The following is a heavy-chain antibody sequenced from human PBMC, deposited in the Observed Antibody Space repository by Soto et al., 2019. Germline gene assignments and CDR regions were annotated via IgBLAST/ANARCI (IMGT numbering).Heavy chain of an antibody. CDR2: IYHGLSI. Sequence: LSLTCAVYSGSFSGYYWSWIRQPPGKGLEWIGEIYHGLSIVYNPSLKSRVTISGDSSKNQFSLKLSSVTAADTAVYYCARHGGYYFDYWGQGTLVTVSS. D-gene: IGHD3-16*01. CDR1: SGSFSGYY. J-gene: IGHJ4*02. CDR3: ARHGGYYFDY. V-gene: IGHV4-34*01.